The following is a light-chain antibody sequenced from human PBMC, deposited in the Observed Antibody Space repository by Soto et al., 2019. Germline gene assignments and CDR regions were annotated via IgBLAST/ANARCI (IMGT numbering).Light chain of an antibody. CDR3: QQYGGSPRT. J-gene: IGKJ1*01. V-gene: IGKV3-20*01. Sequence: EIVLTQSPGTLSLSPGEGATLSCRASQSINSFLAWYQQIRGQAPRLLIHGASNRATGIPDRFSGSGSGTDFTLTISRLEPEDFAVYYCQQYGGSPRTFGQGTKVDNK. CDR2: GAS. CDR1: QSINSF.